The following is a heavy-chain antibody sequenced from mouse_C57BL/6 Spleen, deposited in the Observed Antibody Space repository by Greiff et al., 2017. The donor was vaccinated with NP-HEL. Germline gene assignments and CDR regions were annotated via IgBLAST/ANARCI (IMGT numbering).Heavy chain of an antibody. CDR2: INPNNGGT. V-gene: IGHV1-18*01. CDR1: GYTFTDYN. D-gene: IGHD2-4*01. Sequence: VQLKESGPELVKPGASVKIPCKASGYTFTDYNMDWVKQSHGKSLEWIGDINPNNGGTIYNQKFKGKATLTVDKSSSTAYMELRSLTSEDTAVYYCARKEYYDYDGGFDYWGQGTTLTVSS. J-gene: IGHJ2*01. CDR3: ARKEYYDYDGGFDY.